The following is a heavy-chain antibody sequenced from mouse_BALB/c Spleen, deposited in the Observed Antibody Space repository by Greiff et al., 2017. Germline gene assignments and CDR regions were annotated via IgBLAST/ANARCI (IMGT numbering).Heavy chain of an antibody. CDR3: AREGSGYGFFYAMDY. CDR1: GFSLTSYG. CDR2: IWAGGST. V-gene: IGHV2-9*02. J-gene: IGHJ4*01. Sequence: VQLQESGPGLVAPSQSLSITCTVSGFSLTSYGVHWVRQPPGKGLEWLGVIWAGGSTNYNSALMSRLSISKDNSKSQVFLKMNSLQTDDTAMYYCAREGSGYGFFYAMDYWGQGTSVTVSS. D-gene: IGHD3-1*01.